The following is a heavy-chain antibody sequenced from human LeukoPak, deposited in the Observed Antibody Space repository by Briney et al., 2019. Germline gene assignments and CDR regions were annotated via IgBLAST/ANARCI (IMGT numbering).Heavy chain of an antibody. V-gene: IGHV4-34*01. CDR2: INHSGDT. D-gene: IGHD2-15*01. J-gene: IGHJ2*01. CDR3: ARGRDCSGGSCFSWYFDL. Sequence: PSETLSLTCAVYGGSFSGYYWTWIRQPPGKGLERVGQINHSGDTNYNPSLKSRATMSVDTSTNQFSLKLTSLTAADTAVYYSARGRDCSGGSCFSWYFDLWGRGTLVTVSS. CDR1: GGSFSGYY.